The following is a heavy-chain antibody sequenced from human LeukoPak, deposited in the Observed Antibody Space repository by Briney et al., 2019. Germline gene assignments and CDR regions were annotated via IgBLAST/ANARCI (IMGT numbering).Heavy chain of an antibody. J-gene: IGHJ4*02. Sequence: GRSLRLSCAASGFTFSSYGMHWVRQAPGMGLEWVALILYDGSNEYYADSVQGRFTISRDSSRNTLYLQMNSLRAEDTAVYYCAKDGTGGYYYLDYWGQGTLVTVSS. D-gene: IGHD3-22*01. V-gene: IGHV3-30*18. CDR2: ILYDGSNE. CDR1: GFTFSSYG. CDR3: AKDGTGGYYYLDY.